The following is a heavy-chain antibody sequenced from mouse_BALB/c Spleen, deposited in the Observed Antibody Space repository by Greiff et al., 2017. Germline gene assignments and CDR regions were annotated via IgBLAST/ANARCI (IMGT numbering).Heavy chain of an antibody. V-gene: IGHV2-9*02. Sequence: QVQLQQSGPGLVAPSQSLSITCTVSGFSLTSYGVHWVRQPPGKGLEWLGVIWAGGSTNYNSALMSRLSISKDNSKSQVFLKMNSLQTDDTAMYYCASYLLYAMDYWGQGTSVTVSS. CDR2: IWAGGST. CDR1: GFSLTSYG. CDR3: ASYLLYAMDY. J-gene: IGHJ4*01. D-gene: IGHD2-1*01.